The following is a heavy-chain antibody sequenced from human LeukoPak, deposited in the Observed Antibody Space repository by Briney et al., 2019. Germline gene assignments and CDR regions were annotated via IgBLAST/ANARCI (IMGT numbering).Heavy chain of an antibody. Sequence: GSIXNYYXXWLRQPPGKGLEXIGYIYSSLSTNYTPSLNSLVTISVDTSKTQFSLKLMSVTAADTAVYYCARVGLPEWYFDVWGRGTLVIVSS. CDR3: ARVGLPEWYFDV. V-gene: IGHV4-59*01. J-gene: IGHJ2*01. CDR1: GSIXNYY. D-gene: IGHD3-10*01. CDR2: IYSSLST.